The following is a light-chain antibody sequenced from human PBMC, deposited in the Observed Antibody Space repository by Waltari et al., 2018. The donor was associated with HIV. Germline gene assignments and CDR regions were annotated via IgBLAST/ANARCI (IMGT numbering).Light chain of an antibody. Sequence: QYPLTPPPSASGSPGQSVPISCTGTRSDVGGYHYVPWSKQHPGKAPKLMIYEVSKHPAGVPDRFSGSKSGNTASLTVSGLQAEDEADYYCSSYAGSNNFYVVFGGGTKLTVL. CDR3: SSYAGSNNFYVV. V-gene: IGLV2-8*01. J-gene: IGLJ2*01. CDR2: EVS. CDR1: RSDVGGYHY.